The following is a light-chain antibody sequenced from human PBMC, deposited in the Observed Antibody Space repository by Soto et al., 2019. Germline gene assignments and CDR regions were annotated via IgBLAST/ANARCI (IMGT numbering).Light chain of an antibody. V-gene: IGKV1-6*01. CDR1: QDISSS. J-gene: IGKJ2*01. CDR3: LQHSILPFT. Sequence: AIQMTQSPSSLSASIGDRVTITCRARQDISSSLAWYQQKPGKAPKVLIYSASNLQSGVPSRFSGSGSGTHFTLTISSLQPEHFATCCRLQHSILPFTFGQGT. CDR2: SAS.